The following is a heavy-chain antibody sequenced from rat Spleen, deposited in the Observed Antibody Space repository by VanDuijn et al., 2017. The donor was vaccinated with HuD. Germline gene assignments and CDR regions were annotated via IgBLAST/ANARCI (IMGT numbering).Heavy chain of an antibody. Sequence: EVQLVESGGGLVQPGRSVKLSCVASGFTFNTYWMNWIRQAPGKGLEWVATITSGGSNTYYPDSVKGRFTISRDNAKSTLYLQMDSLRSEDTATYYCAKDRELQWDYWGQGVMVTVSS. V-gene: IGHV5-31*01. CDR3: AKDRELQWDY. CDR2: ITSGGSNT. J-gene: IGHJ2*01. CDR1: GFTFNTYW. D-gene: IGHD1-1*01.